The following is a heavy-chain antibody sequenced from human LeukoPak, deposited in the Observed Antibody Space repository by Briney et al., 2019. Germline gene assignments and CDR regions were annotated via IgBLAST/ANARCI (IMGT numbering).Heavy chain of an antibody. CDR1: GGSISSDY. V-gene: IGHV4-59*01. CDR2: MYYTGST. CDR3: ARVSVVYGMDV. J-gene: IGHJ6*02. Sequence: NPSETLSLTCSVSGGSISSDYWAWIRQPPGKGLEWIGYMYYTGSTNYNPSLKSRVTISLATSKNQFSLKVSSVTAADTAVYYCARVSVVYGMDVWGRGTTVTVSS.